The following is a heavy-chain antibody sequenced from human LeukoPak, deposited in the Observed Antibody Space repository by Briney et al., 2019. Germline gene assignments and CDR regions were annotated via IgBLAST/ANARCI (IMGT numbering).Heavy chain of an antibody. CDR3: VRDSGSSYGYYFLH. CDR1: GFTFNSYS. Sequence: PGGSLRLSCAASGFTFNSYSMYRVRQAPGKGLEWVSSISSSSSHMFYADSVKGRFSVSRDNANNSLYLQMYSLRAEDTAVYYCVRDSGSSYGYYFLHWGQGTLVTVSS. V-gene: IGHV3-21*01. J-gene: IGHJ1*01. CDR2: ISSSSSHM. D-gene: IGHD1-26*01.